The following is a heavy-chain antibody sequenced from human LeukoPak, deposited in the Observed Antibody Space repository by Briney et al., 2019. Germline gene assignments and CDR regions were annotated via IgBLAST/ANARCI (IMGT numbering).Heavy chain of an antibody. Sequence: ASVTVSCTASGYTFTSYDINWVRQATGQGLEWMGWMNPNSGNTGYAQKFQGRVTMTRNTSISTAYMELSRLRSDDTAVYYCARGVVVAATGDWFDPWSQGTLVTVSS. D-gene: IGHD2-15*01. CDR1: GYTFTSYD. V-gene: IGHV1-8*01. CDR2: MNPNSGNT. J-gene: IGHJ5*02. CDR3: ARGVVVAATGDWFDP.